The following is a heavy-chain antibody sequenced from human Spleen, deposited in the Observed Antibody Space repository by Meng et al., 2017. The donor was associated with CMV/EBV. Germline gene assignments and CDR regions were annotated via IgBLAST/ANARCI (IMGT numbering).Heavy chain of an antibody. CDR1: GFPFTTYW. CDR2: IKQDGSEK. CDR3: AKVATHYFDY. V-gene: IGHV3-7*01. J-gene: IGHJ4*02. Sequence: GESLKISCAASGFTSGFPFTTYWMSWVRQAPGKGLEWVANIKQDGSEKYYADSVKGRFTISRDNAKNSLYLQMNSLRVEDTAVYYCAKVATHYFDYWGQGTLVTVSS.